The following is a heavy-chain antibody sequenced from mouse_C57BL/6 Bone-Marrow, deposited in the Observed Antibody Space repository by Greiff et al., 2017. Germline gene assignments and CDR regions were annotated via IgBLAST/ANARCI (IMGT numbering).Heavy chain of an antibody. Sequence: QVQLKHSGAELMKPGASVKLSCKATGYTFTGYWIEWVQQRPGHGLEWIGEMLPGSGSTNYNAKFKGKATVTADTSYNTAYMQLSSLTTDDSAIYYCAREDYGGFAYWGQGTLVTVSA. V-gene: IGHV1-9*01. D-gene: IGHD1-1*02. CDR1: GYTFTGYW. CDR3: AREDYGGFAY. CDR2: MLPGSGST. J-gene: IGHJ3*01.